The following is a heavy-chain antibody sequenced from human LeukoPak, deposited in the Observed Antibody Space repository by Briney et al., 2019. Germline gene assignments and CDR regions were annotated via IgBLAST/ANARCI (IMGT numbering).Heavy chain of an antibody. J-gene: IGHJ4*02. Sequence: GGSLRLSCAASGFTFSAYWMSWVRQAPGKGLEWPANIKQDGSDKQYVDSVKGRFAISRDNAKTSVYLQMNSLRAEDTALYYCVSTTRSSPFDNWGQGTLVTVSS. CDR1: GFTFSAYW. CDR3: VSTTRSSPFDN. V-gene: IGHV3-7*01. CDR2: IKQDGSDK. D-gene: IGHD1-1*01.